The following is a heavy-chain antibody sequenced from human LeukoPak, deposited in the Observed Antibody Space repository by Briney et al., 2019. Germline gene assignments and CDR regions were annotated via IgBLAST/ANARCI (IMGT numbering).Heavy chain of an antibody. CDR2: ISYDGSNK. V-gene: IGHV3-30-3*01. J-gene: IGHJ4*02. CDR3: ARGILAGGATNFY. D-gene: IGHD1-26*01. CDR1: GFTFSSYA. Sequence: GGSLRLSCAASGFTFSSYAMHWVRQAPGKGLEWVAVISYDGSNKYYADSVKGRFTISRDNSKNTLYLQMNSLRAEDTAVYYCARGILAGGATNFYWGQGTLVTISS.